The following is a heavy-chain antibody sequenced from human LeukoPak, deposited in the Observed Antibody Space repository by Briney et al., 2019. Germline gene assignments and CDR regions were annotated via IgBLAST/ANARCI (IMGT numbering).Heavy chain of an antibody. Sequence: ASVKVSCVASGYTFTAYYMHWVRQAPGQGLEWMGWININSGGTKNTQKLQGRVTMTRDTSISTAYMELSGLTSDDTAVYYCARGTGSSWIDPWGQGTLVTVSS. J-gene: IGHJ5*02. CDR1: GYTFTAYY. V-gene: IGHV1-2*02. CDR2: ININSGGT. D-gene: IGHD2-8*02. CDR3: ARGTGSSWIDP.